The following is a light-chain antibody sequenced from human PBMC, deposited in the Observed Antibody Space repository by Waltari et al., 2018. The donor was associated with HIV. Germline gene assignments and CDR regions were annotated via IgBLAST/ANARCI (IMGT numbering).Light chain of an antibody. CDR3: AAWDNYLNAWV. CDR2: ESD. J-gene: IGLJ3*02. V-gene: IGLV1-47*01. CDR1: SSNLGSHF. Sequence: QSVLTQPPSTSATPGQRVTILCSGASSNLGSHFVSWYQHLPGATPKHLIYESDRRPSGVPDRCSGYESGTSSSLAISGLRSEDEADYYCAAWDNYLNAWVFGGGTRVTVL.